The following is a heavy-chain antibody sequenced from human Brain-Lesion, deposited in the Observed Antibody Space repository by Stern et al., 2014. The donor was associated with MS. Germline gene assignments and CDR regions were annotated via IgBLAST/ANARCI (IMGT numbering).Heavy chain of an antibody. CDR2: INHSGRI. D-gene: IGHD2-21*01. J-gene: IGHJ4*02. CDR3: ARDVGGAFDY. CDR1: GGSFSGYY. Sequence: VQLQQWGAGLLKPSETLSLTCGVYGGSFSGYYWTWIRQPPGKGLEWIGEINHSGRINYNPSLESRVTMSVDTSKHQLSLRLSSATAADTAVYYCARDVGGAFDYWGQGTLVTVSS. V-gene: IGHV4-34*01.